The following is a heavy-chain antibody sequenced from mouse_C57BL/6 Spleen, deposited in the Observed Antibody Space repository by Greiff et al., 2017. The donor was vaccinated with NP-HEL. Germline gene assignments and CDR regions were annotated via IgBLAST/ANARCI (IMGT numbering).Heavy chain of an antibody. V-gene: IGHV6-6*01. J-gene: IGHJ4*01. CDR3: TRAVVSYYYAMDY. CDR2: IRNKANNHAT. Sequence: EVQVVESGGGLVQPGGSMKLSCAASGFTFSDAWMDWVRQSPEKGLEWVAEIRNKANNHATYYAESVKGRFTISRDDSKSSVYLQMNSLRAEDTGIYYCTRAVVSYYYAMDYWGQGTSVTVSS. D-gene: IGHD1-1*01. CDR1: GFTFSDAW.